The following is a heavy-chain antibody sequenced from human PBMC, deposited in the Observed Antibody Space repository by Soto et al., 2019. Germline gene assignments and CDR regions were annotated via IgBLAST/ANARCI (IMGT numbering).Heavy chain of an antibody. D-gene: IGHD6-19*01. J-gene: IGHJ4*02. CDR3: ARVGSSGWSPDY. Sequence: SETLSLTCTVSGGSISGHYWIWIRQSPGKRLEWIGYIFYTGSTNYNPSLKSRVTLSADTSKNQFSLRLSSVTAADTAVYYCARVGSSGWSPDYWGQGTLVTGS. V-gene: IGHV4-59*11. CDR1: GGSISGHY. CDR2: IFYTGST.